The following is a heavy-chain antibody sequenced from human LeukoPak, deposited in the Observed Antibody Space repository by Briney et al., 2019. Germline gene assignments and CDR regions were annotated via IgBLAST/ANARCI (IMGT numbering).Heavy chain of an antibody. CDR1: GYSFTTYW. D-gene: IGHD2-2*01. CDR2: IYPGDFDT. V-gene: IGHV5-51*01. J-gene: IGHJ4*02. Sequence: GESLQISCKGSGYSFTTYWIAWVRQMPGKGLEWMGIIYPGDFDTRYSPSFQGQVSISVDKSISTAYLQWSSLKASDTAMYYCARRYCSSTTCRGDFDYWGQGTLVTVSS. CDR3: ARRYCSSTTCRGDFDY.